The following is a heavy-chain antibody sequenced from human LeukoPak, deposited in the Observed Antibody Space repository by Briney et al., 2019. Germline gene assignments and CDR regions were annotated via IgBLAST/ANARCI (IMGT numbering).Heavy chain of an antibody. CDR3: ASRPTSAAVAPSDY. CDR2: ISGSGGSA. V-gene: IGHV3-23*01. CDR1: GLIFRSYA. Sequence: GGSLRLSCAASGLIFRSYAMSWVRQAPGKGLEWVSAISGSGGSAYYADSVKGRFTVSRDNSKNTLYLQMNSLRVEDTATYYCASRPTSAAVAPSDYWGQGTLVTVSS. J-gene: IGHJ4*02. D-gene: IGHD6-19*01.